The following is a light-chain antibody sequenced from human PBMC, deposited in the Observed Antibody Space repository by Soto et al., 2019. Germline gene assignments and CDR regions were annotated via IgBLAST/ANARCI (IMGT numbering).Light chain of an antibody. J-gene: IGKJ1*01. CDR1: QSVSSN. CDR2: GAS. CDR3: QQYGSSPWT. Sequence: EIAMTQSPATLSVSPGERATLSCRASQSVSSNLAWYQQKPGQAPRLLIYGASSRATGIPDRFSGSGSGTDFTLTISRLEPEDFAVYYCQQYGSSPWTFGQGTKVDI. V-gene: IGKV3-20*01.